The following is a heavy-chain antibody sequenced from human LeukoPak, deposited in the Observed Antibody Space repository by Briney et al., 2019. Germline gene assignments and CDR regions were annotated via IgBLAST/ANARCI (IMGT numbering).Heavy chain of an antibody. D-gene: IGHD1-26*01. J-gene: IGHJ4*01. Sequence: GGSLRLSCAASGFTFSNAWMSWVRQAPGKGLEWVGRIKSKTDGGTTDYAAPVKGRFTISRDDSKNTLYLQMNSLKTEDTAVYYWTPDEGGANPYYWGQGTPVTVSS. V-gene: IGHV3-15*01. CDR3: TPDEGGANPYY. CDR1: GFTFSNAW. CDR2: IKSKTDGGTT.